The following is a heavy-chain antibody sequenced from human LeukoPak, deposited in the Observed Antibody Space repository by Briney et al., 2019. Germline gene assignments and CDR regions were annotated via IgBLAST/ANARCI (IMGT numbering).Heavy chain of an antibody. CDR1: GFTFSSYA. CDR3: AKDPLYSGSYYFDY. V-gene: IGHV3-23*01. J-gene: IGHJ4*02. CDR2: IRGSGGST. D-gene: IGHD1-26*01. Sequence: TGGSLRLSCAASGFTFSSYAMSWVRQAPGKGLEWVSAIRGSGGSTYYADSVKGRFTISRDNSKNTLYLQMNSLRAEDTAVYYCAKDPLYSGSYYFDYWGQGTLVTVSS.